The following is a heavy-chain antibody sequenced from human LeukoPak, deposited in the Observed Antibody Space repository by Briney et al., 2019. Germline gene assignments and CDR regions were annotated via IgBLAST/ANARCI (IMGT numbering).Heavy chain of an antibody. V-gene: IGHV3-23*01. CDR2: ISGSGGST. CDR1: GFTFSSYA. CDR3: TTIRGFCGGRSCLGY. J-gene: IGHJ4*02. Sequence: GGSLRLSCAASGFTFSSYAMSWVRQAPGKGLEWVSAISGSGGSTYYADSVKGRFTISRDNSKNTLYLQMNSLKSEDTAVYYCTTIRGFCGGRSCLGYWGQGTLVTVSS. D-gene: IGHD2-15*01.